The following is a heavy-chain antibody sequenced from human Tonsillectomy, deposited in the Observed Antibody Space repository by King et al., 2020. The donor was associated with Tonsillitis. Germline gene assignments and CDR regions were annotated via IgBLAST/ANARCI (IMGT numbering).Heavy chain of an antibody. J-gene: IGHJ4*03. Sequence: VQLVESGGGVVQPGRSLRLSCAASGFTFSSYGMHWVRQAPGKGLEWVAVISYDGNNKYNAGSVKGRFTISRDNSKNTLYLQMNSLRGGDTAVYYCAKGHSSGWFYFDSWGQGTMVTVSS. CDR1: GFTFSSYG. CDR3: AKGHSSGWFYFDS. V-gene: IGHV3-30*18. CDR2: ISYDGNNK. D-gene: IGHD6-19*01.